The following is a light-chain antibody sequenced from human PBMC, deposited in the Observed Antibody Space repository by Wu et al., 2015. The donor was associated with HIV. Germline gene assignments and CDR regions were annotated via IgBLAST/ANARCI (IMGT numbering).Light chain of an antibody. CDR3: QQYNNWPPQLT. J-gene: IGKJ4*01. V-gene: IGKV3D-15*01. CDR1: RSINSL. Sequence: LTQSPATLSLSPGERATLSCRASRSINSLLSWYQHKPDQPPRLLIYAASQRATGIPARFSGSGSGTEFTLTISSMQSEDFAVYYCQQYNNWPPQLTFGGGTKVEIK. CDR2: AAS.